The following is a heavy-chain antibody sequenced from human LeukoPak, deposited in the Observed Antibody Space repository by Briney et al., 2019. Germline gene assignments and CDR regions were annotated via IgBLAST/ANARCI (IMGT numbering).Heavy chain of an antibody. CDR1: GYSFTTYW. V-gene: IGHV5-51*01. CDR3: ARRVGGTTSRAFDI. CDR2: IYPGDSDT. J-gene: IGHJ3*02. Sequence: GESLKISCKGSGYSFTTYWIAWVRQMPGKGLEYMGIIYPGDSDTRYSPSVQGQVTISADKSISTAYLQWSSLKASGTAMYYCARRVGGTTSRAFDIWGQGTVVSVSS. D-gene: IGHD1-26*01.